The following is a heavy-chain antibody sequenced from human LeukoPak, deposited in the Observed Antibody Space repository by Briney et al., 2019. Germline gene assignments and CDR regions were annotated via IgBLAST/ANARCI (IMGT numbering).Heavy chain of an antibody. J-gene: IGHJ4*02. CDR3: AREATRDQPDG. CDR2: ISSSSSTI. Sequence: GGSLRLSCAASGFTFSSYSMNWVRQAPGKGLEWVSYISSSSSTIYYADSVKGRFTISRDNAKNSLYLQMNSLRAEDTAVYYCAREATRDQPDGWGQGTLVTVSS. V-gene: IGHV3-48*01. CDR1: GFTFSSYS. D-gene: IGHD1-14*01.